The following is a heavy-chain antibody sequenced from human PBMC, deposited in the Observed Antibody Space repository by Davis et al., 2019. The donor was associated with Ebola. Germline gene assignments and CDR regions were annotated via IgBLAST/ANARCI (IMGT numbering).Heavy chain of an antibody. CDR2: INHSGST. V-gene: IGHV4-34*01. CDR3: ARETTVTLIDY. D-gene: IGHD4-17*01. Sequence: SETLSLTCAVYGGSFSGYYWSWIRQHPGKGLEWIGEINHSGSTNYNPSLKSRVTISVDTSKNQFSLKLSSVTAADTAVYYCARETTVTLIDYWGQGTLVTVSS. J-gene: IGHJ4*02. CDR1: GGSFSGYY.